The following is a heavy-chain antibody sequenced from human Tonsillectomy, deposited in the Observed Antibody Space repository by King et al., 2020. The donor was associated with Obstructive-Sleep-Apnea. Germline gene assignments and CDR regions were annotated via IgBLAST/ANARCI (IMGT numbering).Heavy chain of an antibody. D-gene: IGHD3-22*01. CDR2: IYTSGST. Sequence: VQLQESGPGLVKPSQTLSLTCTVYGGSISSADYYWSWIRQPPGKGLEWIGYIYTSGSTYYNPSLKRRPSISVDTSKNLFSLKLTSATAADTAVYFCAASPYYYDSRGHYFDFWGQGTLVTVSS. V-gene: IGHV4-30-4*01. CDR1: GGSISSADYY. J-gene: IGHJ4*02. CDR3: AASPYYYDSRGHYFDF.